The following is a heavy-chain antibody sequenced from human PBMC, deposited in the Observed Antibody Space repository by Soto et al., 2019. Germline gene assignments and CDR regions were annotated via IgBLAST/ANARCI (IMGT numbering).Heavy chain of an antibody. V-gene: IGHV4-30-4*01. CDR1: GGSISSGDYY. J-gene: IGHJ6*02. Sequence: QVQLQESGPGLVKPSQTLSLTCTVSGGSISSGDYYWSWIRQPPGKGLEWIGYIYYSGSTYYNPSLTSRVTISVDTSKNQFSLKLSSVTAADTAVYYCARVWDDYVWGSWSYYYGMDVWGQGTTVTVSS. CDR3: ARVWDDYVWGSWSYYYGMDV. D-gene: IGHD3-16*01. CDR2: IYYSGST.